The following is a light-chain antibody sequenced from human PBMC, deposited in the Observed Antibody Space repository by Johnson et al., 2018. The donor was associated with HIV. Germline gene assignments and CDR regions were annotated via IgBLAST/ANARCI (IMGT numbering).Light chain of an antibody. V-gene: IGLV1-51*01. CDR3: GTGESCLSAGV. J-gene: IGLJ1*01. CDR1: SSNIGNNY. Sequence: SVLTQPPSVSAAPGQKVTIYCSGSSSNIGNNYVSWYQQIPGRAPKLLLYDNNKRPSGIPDRFSGSTSGPSATLVIPGLLTGDEADYYCGTGESCLSAGVVGTGTKVTVL. CDR2: DNN.